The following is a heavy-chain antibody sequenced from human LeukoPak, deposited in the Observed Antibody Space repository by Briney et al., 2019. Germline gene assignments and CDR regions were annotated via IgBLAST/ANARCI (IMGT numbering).Heavy chain of an antibody. CDR2: ISGSGGNT. Sequence: GGSLRLSCVASGLSFSTHGMTWVRQTPGKRLEWISGISGSGGNTYYAASVKGRFTISRDNSKNTLFLEMSSLRAEDTAVYYCAKQTRYDSPAGGRGFDYWGQGTLVTVSS. J-gene: IGHJ4*02. CDR1: GLSFSTHG. D-gene: IGHD3-22*01. V-gene: IGHV3-23*01. CDR3: AKQTRYDSPAGGRGFDY.